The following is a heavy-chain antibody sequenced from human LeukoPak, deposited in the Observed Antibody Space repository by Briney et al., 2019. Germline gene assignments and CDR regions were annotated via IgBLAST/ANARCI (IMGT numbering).Heavy chain of an antibody. CDR1: GFTFSSYS. D-gene: IGHD5-24*01. J-gene: IGHJ6*02. V-gene: IGHV3-21*04. Sequence: PGGSLRLSCAASGFTFSSYSMNWVRQAPGKGLEWVSSISSSSSYIYYADSVKGRFTISRDNAKNSLYLQMNSLRAEDTALYYCAREYLNPGITYYYYGMDVWGQGTTVTVSS. CDR3: AREYLNPGITYYYYGMDV. CDR2: ISSSSSYI.